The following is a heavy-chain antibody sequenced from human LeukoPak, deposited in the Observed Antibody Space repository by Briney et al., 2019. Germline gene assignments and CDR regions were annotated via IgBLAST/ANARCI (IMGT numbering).Heavy chain of an antibody. Sequence: PGGSLRLSCAASGFTFSSYWMSWVRQAPGKGLEWVANIKQDGSEKYYVDSVKGRFTISRDNAKNSLYLQMNSLRAEDTAVYYCARTGVPAANDYYYYMDVWGKGTTVTLSS. CDR1: GFTFSSYW. CDR3: ARTGVPAANDYYYYMDV. CDR2: IKQDGSEK. J-gene: IGHJ6*03. D-gene: IGHD2-2*01. V-gene: IGHV3-7*01.